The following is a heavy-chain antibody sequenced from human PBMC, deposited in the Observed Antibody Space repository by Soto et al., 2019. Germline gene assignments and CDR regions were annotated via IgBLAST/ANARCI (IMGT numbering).Heavy chain of an antibody. V-gene: IGHV4-34*01. CDR2: INHSGST. D-gene: IGHD2-15*01. CDR3: ARGLVYCSGGSCRNIYYFDY. CDR1: GGSFSGYY. Sequence: QVQLQQWGAGLLKPSETLSLTCAVYGGSFSGYYWSWIRQPPGKGLEWIGEINHSGSTNYNPSLKSRVTISVDTSKSQFSLKLSSVTAADTAVYYCARGLVYCSGGSCRNIYYFDYWGQGTLVTVSS. J-gene: IGHJ4*02.